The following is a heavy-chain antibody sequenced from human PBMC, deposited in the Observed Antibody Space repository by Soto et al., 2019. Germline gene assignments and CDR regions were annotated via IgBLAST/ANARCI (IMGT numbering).Heavy chain of an antibody. CDR1: GYTFTSYA. CDR2: INAGNGNT. V-gene: IGHV1-3*01. Sequence: QVQLVQSGAEVKKPGASVKVSCKASGYTFTSYAMHWVRQAPGQRLEWMGWINAGNGNTKYSQKFQGRVTITRDTSASTAYMELSSLRSEYTAVYYCAREYYDILANNWFDPWGQGTLVTVSS. CDR3: AREYYDILANNWFDP. D-gene: IGHD3-9*01. J-gene: IGHJ5*02.